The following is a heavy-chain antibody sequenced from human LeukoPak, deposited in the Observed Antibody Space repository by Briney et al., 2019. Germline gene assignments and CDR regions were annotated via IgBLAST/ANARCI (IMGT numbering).Heavy chain of an antibody. CDR3: ASGYYYAKTVDY. CDR2: IYYSGST. D-gene: IGHD3-22*01. Sequence: SETLSLTCTVSGGSISSYYWSWIRQPPGKGLEWIGYIYYSGSTNYNPSLKSRVTISVDTSKNQFSLKLSSVTAADTAVYYCASGYYYAKTVDYWGQGTLVTVSS. J-gene: IGHJ4*02. CDR1: GGSISSYY. V-gene: IGHV4-59*12.